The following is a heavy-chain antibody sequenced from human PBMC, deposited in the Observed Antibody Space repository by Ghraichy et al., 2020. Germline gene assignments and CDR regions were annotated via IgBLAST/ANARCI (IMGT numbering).Heavy chain of an antibody. J-gene: IGHJ5*02. CDR1: GFTFSSYG. D-gene: IGHD2-2*01. Sequence: GESLNISCAASGFTFSSYGMHWVRQAPGKGLEWVAVISYDGSNKYYADSVKGRFTISRDNSKNTLYLQMNSLRAEDTAVYYCAKVFGPSYCSSTSCSSRFDPWGQGTLVTVSS. CDR2: ISYDGSNK. CDR3: AKVFGPSYCSSTSCSSRFDP. V-gene: IGHV3-30*18.